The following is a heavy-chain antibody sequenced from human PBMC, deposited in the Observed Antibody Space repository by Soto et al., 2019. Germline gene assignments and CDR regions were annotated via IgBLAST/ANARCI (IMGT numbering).Heavy chain of an antibody. CDR2: IYYSGST. D-gene: IGHD6-19*01. CDR1: GGSISSYY. V-gene: IGHV4-59*01. Sequence: SETLSLTCTVSGGSISSYYWTWIRQPPGKGLEWIGYIYYSGSTNYNPSLKSRVTISVDTSQNQFSLKLSSVTAADTAVYYCARGGWKLFDYWGQGTLVTVSS. J-gene: IGHJ4*02. CDR3: ARGGWKLFDY.